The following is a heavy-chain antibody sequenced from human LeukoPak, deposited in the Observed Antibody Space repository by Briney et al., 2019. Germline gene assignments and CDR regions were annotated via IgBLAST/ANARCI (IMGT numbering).Heavy chain of an antibody. Sequence: ASVNVSCKAFGYSFDTYGFSWVRQAPGQGLELMGWISAFNGNTNYVQKVQGRVSITTDTSTSTAYMELRSLRSDDTAVYYCAREYVDYTLNLDYWGKGTLVTVSS. CDR3: AREYVDYTLNLDY. CDR1: GYSFDTYG. V-gene: IGHV1-18*01. CDR2: ISAFNGNT. J-gene: IGHJ4*02. D-gene: IGHD4-17*01.